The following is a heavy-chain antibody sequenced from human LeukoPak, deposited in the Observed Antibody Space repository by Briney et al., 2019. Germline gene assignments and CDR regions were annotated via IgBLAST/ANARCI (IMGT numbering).Heavy chain of an antibody. CDR1: GYTFTGYY. J-gene: IGHJ6*02. V-gene: IGHV1-2*02. CDR2: INPNSGGT. CDR3: ARDVTTVVTPYYYGMDV. Sequence: ASVKVSCKASGYTFTGYYMHWVRQAPGQGLEWMGWINPNSGGTNYAQKFQGRVTVTRDTSISTAYMELSRLRSDDTAVYYCARDVTTVVTPYYYGMDVWGQGTTVTVSS. D-gene: IGHD4-23*01.